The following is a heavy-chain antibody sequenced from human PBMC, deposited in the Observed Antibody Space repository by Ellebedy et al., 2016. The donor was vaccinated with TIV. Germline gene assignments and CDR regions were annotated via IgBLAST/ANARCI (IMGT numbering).Heavy chain of an antibody. Sequence: AASVKVSCKASGYTFTGYYMHWVRQAPGQGLEWMGWINLNSSDTRYAQKFQGRVTLTRDTPISPAYMELRGLTSADTAVYYCTRVHTAWYNDYWGQGTLVTVSS. J-gene: IGHJ4*02. CDR2: INLNSSDT. CDR3: TRVHTAWYNDY. CDR1: GYTFTGYY. V-gene: IGHV1-2*02. D-gene: IGHD1-1*01.